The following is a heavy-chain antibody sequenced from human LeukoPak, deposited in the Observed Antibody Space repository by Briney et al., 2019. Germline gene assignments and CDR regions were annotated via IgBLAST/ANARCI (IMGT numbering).Heavy chain of an antibody. CDR3: GKSIWFDFDY. CDR2: IRYDGSNK. D-gene: IGHD3-10*01. Sequence: GGSLRLSCAASGFTFSSYDMHWVRQAPGKGLEWVAFIRYDGSNKYYADSVKGRFTISRDNSKNTLYLQINSLRAEETAVYSCGKSIWFDFDYWGEGNLVTVSP. V-gene: IGHV3-30*02. J-gene: IGHJ4*02. CDR1: GFTFSSYD.